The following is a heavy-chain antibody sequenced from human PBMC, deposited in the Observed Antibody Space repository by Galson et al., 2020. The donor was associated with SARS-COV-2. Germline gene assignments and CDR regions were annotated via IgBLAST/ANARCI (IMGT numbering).Heavy chain of an antibody. CDR2: IYSEGSST. Sequence: ALHGESLKISCAASGFTFSSYWMHWVRQAPGKGLVWVSRIYSEGSSTSYADSVKGRFTISGDNAKNTLYLQMNSPRAEDTAVYYCARGDMGNDYFDYWGQGTLVTVSS. D-gene: IGHD7-27*01. CDR3: ARGDMGNDYFDY. CDR1: GFTFSSYW. V-gene: IGHV3-74*01. J-gene: IGHJ4*02.